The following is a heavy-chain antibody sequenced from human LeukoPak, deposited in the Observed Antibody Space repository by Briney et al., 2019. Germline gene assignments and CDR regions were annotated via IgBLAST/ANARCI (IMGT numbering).Heavy chain of an antibody. CDR3: ASQPNSYGGEYYFDY. J-gene: IGHJ4*02. CDR2: TNGDGSSA. CDR1: GFTFSSYW. V-gene: IGHV3-74*01. D-gene: IGHD5-18*01. Sequence: PGGSLRLSCAASGFTFSSYWMHWVRQAPGKGLVWVSRTNGDGSSASYADSVKGRFTISRDNAKNTLYLQMSSLRAEDTAVYYCASQPNSYGGEYYFDYWGQGTLVTVSS.